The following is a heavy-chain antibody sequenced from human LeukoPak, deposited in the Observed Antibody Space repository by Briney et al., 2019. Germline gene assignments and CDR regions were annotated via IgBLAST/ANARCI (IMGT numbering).Heavy chain of an antibody. J-gene: IGHJ4*02. D-gene: IGHD3-22*01. CDR1: GGSISSSSYY. CDR3: ANTLYYYDSSGYYYRHFDY. Sequence: SETLSLTCTVSGGSISSSSYYWGWIRQPPGKGLEWIGSIYYSGSTYYNPSLKSRVTISVDTSKNQFSLKLSSVTAADTAVYYCANTLYYYDSSGYYYRHFDYWGQGTLVTVSS. CDR2: IYYSGST. V-gene: IGHV4-39*01.